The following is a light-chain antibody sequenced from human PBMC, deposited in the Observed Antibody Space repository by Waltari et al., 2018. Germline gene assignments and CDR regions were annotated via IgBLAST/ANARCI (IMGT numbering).Light chain of an antibody. CDR1: QSVNNN. CDR2: GAS. V-gene: IGKV3-15*01. J-gene: IGKJ2*01. CDR3: QQYNNWPGT. Sequence: DIVMTQSPATLSVSPGKRATLSCRASQSVNNNLAWYQQKPGQAPRLLIYGASTRATGIPARFSGSGSETEFTLTISSLQSGDFTVYYCQQYNNWPGTFGQGTKLEIK.